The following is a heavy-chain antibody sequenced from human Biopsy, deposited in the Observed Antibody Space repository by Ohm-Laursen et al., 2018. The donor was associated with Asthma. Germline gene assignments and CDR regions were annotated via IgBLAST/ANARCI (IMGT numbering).Heavy chain of an antibody. V-gene: IGHV4-30-4*01. Sequence: TLSLTCTVSGGSISSGAYYWSWVRQPPGKGLEWIGYIYYIGSTYNNPSLKSRVAISLDTSKNQFSLKLSSVTAADTAVYFCARRGGVRRYFDYWGQGTLVTVSS. CDR3: ARRGGVRRYFDY. J-gene: IGHJ4*02. CDR1: GGSISSGAYY. CDR2: IYYIGST. D-gene: IGHD3-16*01.